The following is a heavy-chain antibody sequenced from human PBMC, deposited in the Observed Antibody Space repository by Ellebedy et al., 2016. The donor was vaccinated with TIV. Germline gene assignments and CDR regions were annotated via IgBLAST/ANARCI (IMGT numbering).Heavy chain of an antibody. V-gene: IGHV3-11*04. D-gene: IGHD4-17*01. CDR3: ARAREIYGEYAEVLLNY. CDR2: ISGSGSTV. Sequence: PGGSLRLSCAASGFTFSDYYMSWIRQAPGKGLEWLSYISGSGSTVYYADSVKGRFTISRDNAKNSLYLQMNSLRAEDTAVYYCARAREIYGEYAEVLLNYWGQGTLVTVSS. J-gene: IGHJ4*02. CDR1: GFTFSDYY.